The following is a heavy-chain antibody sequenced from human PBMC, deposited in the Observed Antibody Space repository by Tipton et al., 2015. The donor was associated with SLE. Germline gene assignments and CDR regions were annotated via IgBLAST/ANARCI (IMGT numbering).Heavy chain of an antibody. J-gene: IGHJ4*02. CDR3: ARGGRGAAASDYFDY. V-gene: IGHV4-39*07. D-gene: IGHD6-13*01. CDR2: IYHSGST. CDR1: GGSISSSSYY. Sequence: TLSLTCTVSGGSISSSSYYWGWIRQPPGKGLEWIGSIYHSGSTYYNPSLKSRVTISVDTSKNQFSLKLSSVTAADTAVYYCARGGRGAAASDYFDYWGQGTLVTVSS.